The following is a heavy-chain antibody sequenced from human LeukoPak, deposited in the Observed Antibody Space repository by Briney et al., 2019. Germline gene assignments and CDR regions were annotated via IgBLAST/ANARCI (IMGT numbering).Heavy chain of an antibody. D-gene: IGHD2-2*01. CDR3: ARQGYCSSTSCYAKTTKDY. CDR2: NYSGGST. CDR1: GFTVRSNY. Sequence: GGSLRLSCAASGFTVRSNYMSWVRQAPGKGLEWVSVNYSGGSTYYADSVKGRFTISRDNSKNTLYLQMNSLRAEDTAVYYCARQGYCSSTSCYAKTTKDYWGQGTLVTVSS. J-gene: IGHJ4*02. V-gene: IGHV3-53*01.